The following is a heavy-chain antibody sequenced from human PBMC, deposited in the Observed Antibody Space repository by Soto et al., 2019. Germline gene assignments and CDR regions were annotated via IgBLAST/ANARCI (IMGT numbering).Heavy chain of an antibody. D-gene: IGHD3-22*01. V-gene: IGHV3-21*01. CDR2: ISSSGSNL. Sequence: EVQLVESGGGLVKPGGSLRLSCAGSGFTFSSYYMNWVRQAPGKGLEWVSSISSSGSNLYYTDSVKGRFTISRDNAENSLYLQMNSLKAEDTAVYYYAGTQDSLDYWGKGTLVTVSS. J-gene: IGHJ4*02. CDR1: GFTFSSYY. CDR3: AGTQDSLDY.